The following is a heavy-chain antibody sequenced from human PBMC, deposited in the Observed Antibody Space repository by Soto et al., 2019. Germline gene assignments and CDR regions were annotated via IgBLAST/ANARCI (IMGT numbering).Heavy chain of an antibody. Sequence: GGSLRLSCAASGFTFSGSAIHWVRQASGRGLEWVGRIRSKADSYATAYAASLKGRFTISRDDSKNTAYLQMHSLKTEDTAVYYCARRDYCTGGTCYSESYDIWGQGTMVTVSS. CDR2: IRSKADSYAT. CDR1: GFTFSGSA. CDR3: ARRDYCTGGTCYSESYDI. D-gene: IGHD2-15*01. V-gene: IGHV3-73*01. J-gene: IGHJ3*02.